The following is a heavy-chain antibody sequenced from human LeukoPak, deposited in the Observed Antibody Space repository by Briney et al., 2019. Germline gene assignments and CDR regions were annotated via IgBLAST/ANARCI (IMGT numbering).Heavy chain of an antibody. D-gene: IGHD3-22*01. CDR2: IWYDGSYK. Sequence: PGGSLRLSCAASGFTFSSYGTHWVRQAPGKGLEWVSIIWYDGSYKYYADSVKGRFTISRDNSKNTLYLQMNSLRAEDTAVYYCAKPLFYDSSGYYPWDAFDIWGQGTMVTVSS. CDR3: AKPLFYDSSGYYPWDAFDI. V-gene: IGHV3-33*03. CDR1: GFTFSSYG. J-gene: IGHJ3*02.